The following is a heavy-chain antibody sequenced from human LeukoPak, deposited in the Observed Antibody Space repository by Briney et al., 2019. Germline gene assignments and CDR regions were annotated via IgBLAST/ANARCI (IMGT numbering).Heavy chain of an antibody. J-gene: IGHJ5*02. CDR2: IYTSGST. CDR3: ARDSSTQWGAWFDP. CDR1: GGSISSYY. Sequence: SETLSLTCTVSGGSISSYYWSWIRQPAGKGLEWIGRIYTSGSTNYNPSLKSRVTISVDKSKNRFSLKLSSVTAADTAVYYCARDSSTQWGAWFDPWGQGTLVTVSS. D-gene: IGHD3-16*01. V-gene: IGHV4-4*07.